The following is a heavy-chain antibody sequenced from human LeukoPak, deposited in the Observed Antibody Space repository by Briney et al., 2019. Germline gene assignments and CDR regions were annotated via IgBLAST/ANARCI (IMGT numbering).Heavy chain of an antibody. D-gene: IGHD4-23*01. V-gene: IGHV4-59*08. CDR1: GGSISSYY. Sequence: PSETLSLTCTVSGGSISSYYWSWIRQPPGKGLEWIGYIYYSGSTNYNPSLKSRVTISVDTSKNQFSLKLSSVTAADTAVYYCARRPRGGNLWSCFDPWGQGTLVTVSS. CDR3: ARRPRGGNLWSCFDP. CDR2: IYYSGST. J-gene: IGHJ5*02.